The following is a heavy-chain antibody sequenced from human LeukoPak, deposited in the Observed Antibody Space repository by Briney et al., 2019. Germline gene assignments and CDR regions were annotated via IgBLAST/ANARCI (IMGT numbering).Heavy chain of an antibody. J-gene: IGHJ4*02. Sequence: GGSLRLSCAASGFTFDDYTMHWVRQAPGKGLEWVSGISWNSGSIGYADSVKGRFTISRDNAKNSLYLQMNSLRAEDTALYYCAKDIAGDDYGDSQFDYWGQGTLVTVPS. CDR2: ISWNSGSI. CDR1: GFTFDDYT. D-gene: IGHD4-17*01. V-gene: IGHV3-9*01. CDR3: AKDIAGDDYGDSQFDY.